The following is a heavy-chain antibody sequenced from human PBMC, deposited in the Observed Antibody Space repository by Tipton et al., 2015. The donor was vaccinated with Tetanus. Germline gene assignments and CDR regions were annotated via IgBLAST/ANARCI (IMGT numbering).Heavy chain of an antibody. D-gene: IGHD3-9*01. CDR1: GGSFSGYY. CDR2: INHSGST. V-gene: IGHV4-34*01. J-gene: IGHJ4*02. CDR3: ARGQLEWLLYGGRSFDY. Sequence: GLVKPSETLSLTCAVYGGSFSGYYWSWIRQPPGKGLEWIGEINHSGSTNYNPSLKSRVTISVDTSKNQFSLKLSSVTAADTAVYYCARGQLEWLLYGGRSFDYWGQGTLVTVSS.